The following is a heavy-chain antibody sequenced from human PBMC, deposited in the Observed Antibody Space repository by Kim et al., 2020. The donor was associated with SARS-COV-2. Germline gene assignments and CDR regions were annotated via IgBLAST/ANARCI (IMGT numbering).Heavy chain of an antibody. D-gene: IGHD4-17*01. V-gene: IGHV1-8*01. CDR2: MNPNSGNT. Sequence: ASVKVSCKASGYTFTSYDINWVRQATGQGLEWMGWMNPNSGNTGYAQKFQGRVTMTRNTSISTAYMELSSLRSEDTAVYYCATSDYGGNFYDNAFDIWGQGTMVTVSS. J-gene: IGHJ3*02. CDR3: ATSDYGGNFYDNAFDI. CDR1: GYTFTSYD.